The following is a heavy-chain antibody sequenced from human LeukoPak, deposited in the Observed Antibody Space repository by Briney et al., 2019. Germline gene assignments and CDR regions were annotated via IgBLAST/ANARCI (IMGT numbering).Heavy chain of an antibody. CDR2: INPRGGTT. J-gene: IGHJ3*02. V-gene: IGHV1-46*01. CDR3: ARVRRFGDLLHGYDAFDI. Sequence: PEASVKVSCKASGYTFTGYCMHWVRQALGQGLEGMGKINPRGGTTSYAQKFQGRVTMTRDTSTNTVYMELSSLRSEDTAVYYCARVRRFGDLLHGYDAFDIWGQGTMVTVSS. CDR1: GYTFTGYC. D-gene: IGHD3-10*01.